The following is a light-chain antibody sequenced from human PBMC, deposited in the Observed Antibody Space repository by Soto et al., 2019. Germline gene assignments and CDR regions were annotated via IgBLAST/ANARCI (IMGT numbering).Light chain of an antibody. CDR1: QSISNT. J-gene: IGKJ5*01. CDR2: GAS. Sequence: EIVLTQSPATLSVSPGERATLSCRASQSISNTLVWYQQKPGQAPRLLMSGASTRATGVPARFTGSGSGTEFTLTISSLQSEDFAIYYCQQYSDWPLTFGQGTRLEI. V-gene: IGKV3-15*01. CDR3: QQYSDWPLT.